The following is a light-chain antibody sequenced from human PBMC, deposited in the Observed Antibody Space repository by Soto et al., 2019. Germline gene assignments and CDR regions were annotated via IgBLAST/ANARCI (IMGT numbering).Light chain of an antibody. Sequence: EIVLTQSPGTLSLSPGERATLSCRASQSVSNSYLSWYQQKPGQAPRLLIYGAATRATGIPDRFSGSGSGTDFILTISRLEPEDFAVYYCQQYGSSTPLTFGQGTRLEIK. CDR1: QSVSNSY. J-gene: IGKJ5*01. CDR3: QQYGSSTPLT. CDR2: GAA. V-gene: IGKV3-20*01.